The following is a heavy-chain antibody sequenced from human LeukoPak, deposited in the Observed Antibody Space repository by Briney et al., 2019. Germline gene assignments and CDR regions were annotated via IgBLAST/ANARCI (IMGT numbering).Heavy chain of an antibody. D-gene: IGHD3-10*01. CDR2: IYYSGST. CDR1: GGSISSSSYY. Sequence: SETLSLTCTVSGGSISSSSYYWGWIRQPPGKGLEWIGSIYYSGSTYYNPSLKSRVTISVDTSKNQFSLKLSSVTAADTAVYYCARGGVGFDPWGQGTLVTVSS. J-gene: IGHJ5*02. CDR3: ARGGVGFDP. V-gene: IGHV4-39*07.